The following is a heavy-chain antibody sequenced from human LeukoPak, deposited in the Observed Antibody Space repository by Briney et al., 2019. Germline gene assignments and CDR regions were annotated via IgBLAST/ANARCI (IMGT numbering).Heavy chain of an antibody. CDR2: INHSGST. CDR1: GGSFSGYY. J-gene: IGHJ4*02. Sequence: PSETLSLTCAVYGGSFSGYYWSWIRQPPGKGLEWIGEINHSGSTNYNPSLKSRVTISVDTSKNQFSLKLSSVTAADTAVYYCARGRYDSSGYYYPRGYYFDYWGQGTLVTVSS. V-gene: IGHV4-34*01. D-gene: IGHD3-22*01. CDR3: ARGRYDSSGYYYPRGYYFDY.